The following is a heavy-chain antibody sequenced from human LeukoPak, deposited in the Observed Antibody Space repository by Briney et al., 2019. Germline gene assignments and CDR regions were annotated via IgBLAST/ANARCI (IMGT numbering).Heavy chain of an antibody. J-gene: IGHJ4*02. D-gene: IGHD3-22*01. CDR2: ISSGGSTI. CDR1: GFTFSSYE. V-gene: IGHV3-48*03. CDR3: ASEWYSSGYYPYFDY. Sequence: GGSQRLSCAAYGFTFSSYEMNWVRQAPGKGLEWVSYISSGGSTIYYADSVKGRFTISRDNAKSSLYLQMNSLRAEDTAVYYCASEWYSSGYYPYFDYWGQGTLVTVSS.